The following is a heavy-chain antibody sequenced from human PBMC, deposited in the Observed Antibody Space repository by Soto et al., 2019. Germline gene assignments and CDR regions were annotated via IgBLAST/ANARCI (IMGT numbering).Heavy chain of an antibody. CDR1: GGSFSGYY. Sequence: QVQLQQWGAGLLKPSETLSLTCAVYGGSFSGYYWSWIRQPPGKGLEWIGEINHSGSTNYNPSLKSRVTISIDTFKNQFSLKLSSVTAADTAVDYCAREAYYYDSSGYVWGQGTLVTVSS. CDR3: AREAYYYDSSGYV. V-gene: IGHV4-34*01. J-gene: IGHJ4*02. D-gene: IGHD3-22*01. CDR2: INHSGST.